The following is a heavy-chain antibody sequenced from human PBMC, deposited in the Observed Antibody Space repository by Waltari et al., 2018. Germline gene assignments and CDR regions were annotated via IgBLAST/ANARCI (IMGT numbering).Heavy chain of an antibody. D-gene: IGHD2-2*01. CDR3: TTSSYCGTTTCYQYYGMDV. CDR1: GGSFSSYS. Sequence: QVRLVQSGAEVKKPGSSVKVSCKACGGSFSSYSINWVRQAPGQGLEWMGGIIPVCGTANYAQKFQDSLAITADESTSTAYMELSSLRSEDTAAYYCTTSSYCGTTTCYQYYGMDVWGQGTTVTVSS. V-gene: IGHV1-69*01. CDR2: IIPVCGTA. J-gene: IGHJ6*02.